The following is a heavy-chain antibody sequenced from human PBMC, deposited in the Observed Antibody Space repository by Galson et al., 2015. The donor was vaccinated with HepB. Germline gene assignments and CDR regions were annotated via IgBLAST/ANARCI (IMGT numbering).Heavy chain of an antibody. V-gene: IGHV5-51*01. D-gene: IGHD4-17*01. Sequence: QSGAEVKKPGESLKISCKGSGFTFSSYWIAWVRQMPGKGLEWTGIIYPGDSNTRFSPSFQGQVTISADKSISTAYLQWNSLKASDTAMYYCARLRTTVTTGRAFDIWGQGTMVTVSS. CDR1: GFTFSSYW. J-gene: IGHJ3*02. CDR2: IYPGDSNT. CDR3: ARLRTTVTTGRAFDI.